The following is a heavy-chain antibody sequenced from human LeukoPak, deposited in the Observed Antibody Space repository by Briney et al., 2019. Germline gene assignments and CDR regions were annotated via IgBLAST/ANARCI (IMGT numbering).Heavy chain of an antibody. D-gene: IGHD3-22*01. CDR1: GYTFTSYG. Sequence: ASVKLSCKASGYTFTSYGISWVRQAPGQGLEWMGWTSAYNGNTNYAQTLPGRVTMTTDTSTSTAYMELRSLRSDDTAVYYCARDRRDGIVVVIGDAFDIWGQGTMVTVSS. CDR3: ARDRRDGIVVVIGDAFDI. CDR2: TSAYNGNT. V-gene: IGHV1-18*01. J-gene: IGHJ3*02.